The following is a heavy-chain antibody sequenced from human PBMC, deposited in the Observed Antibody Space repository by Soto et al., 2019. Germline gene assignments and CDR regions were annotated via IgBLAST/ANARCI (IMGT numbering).Heavy chain of an antibody. Sequence: ASVKVSCKASGYTFTSYYMHWVRQAPGQGLEWMGIINPSGGSTSYAQKFQGRVTMTRGTSKNTVDLHMTSLRADDTAVYYCVRTNVRWLVVLITTLFYWGQGTPVTVSS. CDR2: INPSGGST. CDR1: GYTFTSYY. J-gene: IGHJ4*02. CDR3: VRTNVRWLVVLITTLFY. D-gene: IGHD3-22*01. V-gene: IGHV1-46*01.